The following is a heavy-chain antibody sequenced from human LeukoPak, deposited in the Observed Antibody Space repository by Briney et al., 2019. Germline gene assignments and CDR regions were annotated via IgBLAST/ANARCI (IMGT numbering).Heavy chain of an antibody. V-gene: IGHV3-30-3*01. D-gene: IGHD3-10*01. J-gene: IGHJ5*02. CDR1: GFTFSNYA. CDR2: ISYDGRSK. CDR3: ARDRESYYYGSGSYRGHWFDP. Sequence: GRSLRLSCTASGFTFSNYAIHWVRQAPGKGLEWVAVISYDGRSKYYADSVKGRFTISRDNSKNTLYLQMNSLRAEDTAVYYCARDRESYYYGSGSYRGHWFDPWGQGTLVTVSS.